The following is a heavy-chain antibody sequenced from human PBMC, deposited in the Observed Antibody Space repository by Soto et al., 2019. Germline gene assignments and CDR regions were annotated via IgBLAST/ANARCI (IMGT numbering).Heavy chain of an antibody. J-gene: IGHJ4*02. CDR1: GYTFTGYY. V-gene: IGHV1-2*04. Sequence: ASVKVSCKASGYTFTGYYMHWVRQAPGQGLEWMGWINPNSGGTNYAQKFQGWVTMTRDTSISTAYMELSRLRSDDTAVYYCARQNGDGSGSYYNYWGQGTLVTVSS. D-gene: IGHD3-10*01. CDR3: ARQNGDGSGSYYNY. CDR2: INPNSGGT.